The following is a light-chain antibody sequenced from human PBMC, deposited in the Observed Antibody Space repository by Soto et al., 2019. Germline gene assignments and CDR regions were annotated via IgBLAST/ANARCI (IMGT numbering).Light chain of an antibody. CDR1: SSNIGSNT. V-gene: IGLV1-44*01. CDR3: AAWDDSLNGVV. Sequence: QSVLTQPPSASGTPGQRVTISCSGSSSNIGSNTVNWYQQLPGTAPKLLIYSNNQRPSGVPDRFSGSKSGTSASLAISGLQSKDEADYYCAAWDDSLNGVVFGGGTKVTLL. CDR2: SNN. J-gene: IGLJ2*01.